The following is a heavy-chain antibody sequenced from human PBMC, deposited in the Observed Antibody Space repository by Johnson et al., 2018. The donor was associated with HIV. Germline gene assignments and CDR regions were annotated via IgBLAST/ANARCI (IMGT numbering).Heavy chain of an antibody. Sequence: QVQLVESGGGLVQPGRSLRLSCAASGFTFDDYAMHWVRQVPGKGLEWVAVISYDGSNKFYADSVTGRLTISRDNSKNTVYLQMNSLRAEDTAVYYCARDRQLGEAFDIWGQGTMVTVSS. CDR2: ISYDGSNK. CDR1: GFTFDDYA. CDR3: ARDRQLGEAFDI. J-gene: IGHJ3*02. V-gene: IGHV3-30*03. D-gene: IGHD3-16*01.